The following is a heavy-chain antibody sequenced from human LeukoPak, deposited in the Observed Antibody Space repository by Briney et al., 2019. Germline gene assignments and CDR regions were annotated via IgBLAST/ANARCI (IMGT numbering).Heavy chain of an antibody. D-gene: IGHD3-16*01. CDR2: IHYSGST. Sequence: SETLSLTCTVSDDSINNNYWSWIRQPPGKELECIGYIHYSGSTNYNPSLKSRVTISIDTSKNQFSLKLNSVTAADTAVYYCARRGLNRQNFDYWGQGTLVTFSS. CDR1: DDSINNNY. J-gene: IGHJ4*02. CDR3: ARRGLNRQNFDY. V-gene: IGHV4-59*08.